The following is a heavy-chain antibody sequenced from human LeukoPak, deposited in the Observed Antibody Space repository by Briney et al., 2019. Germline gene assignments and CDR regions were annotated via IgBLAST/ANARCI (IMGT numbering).Heavy chain of an antibody. CDR1: GYTFTGYY. CDR3: AREDIVVVPAAMRDNWFDP. CDR2: INPNSGGT. V-gene: IGHV1-2*02. Sequence: ASVNVSCKASGYTFTGYYMHWVRQAPGQGLEWMGWINPNSGGTNYAQKFQGRVTMTRDTSISTAYMELSRLRSDDTAVYYCAREDIVVVPAAMRDNWFDPWGQGTLVTVSS. J-gene: IGHJ5*02. D-gene: IGHD2-2*01.